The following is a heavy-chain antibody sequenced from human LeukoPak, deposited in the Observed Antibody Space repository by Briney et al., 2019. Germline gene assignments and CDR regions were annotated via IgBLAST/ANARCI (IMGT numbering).Heavy chain of an antibody. CDR3: MGYYYGANYFDY. Sequence: PSETLSLTCAVYGGSFSGYYWSWIRQPPGKGLEWIGEINHSGSTNYNPSLKSRVTISVDTYKNQFSLKLSSVTAADTAVYYCMGYYYGANYFDYWGQGTLVTVSS. V-gene: IGHV4-34*01. CDR1: GGSFSGYY. CDR2: INHSGST. D-gene: IGHD3-22*01. J-gene: IGHJ4*02.